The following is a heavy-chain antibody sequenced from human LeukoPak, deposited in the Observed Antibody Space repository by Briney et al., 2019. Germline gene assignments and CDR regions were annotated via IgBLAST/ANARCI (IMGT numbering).Heavy chain of an antibody. D-gene: IGHD1-26*01. J-gene: IGHJ6*03. Sequence: GGSLRLSCAASGFTFSSYSMNWVPQAPGKGLEGVSYISSSSSTIYYADSVKGRFTISRDNAKNSLYLQMNSLRAEDTAVYYCARETWELLISYYMDVWGKGTTVTVSS. CDR3: ARETWELLISYYMDV. CDR1: GFTFSSYS. CDR2: ISSSSSTI. V-gene: IGHV3-48*01.